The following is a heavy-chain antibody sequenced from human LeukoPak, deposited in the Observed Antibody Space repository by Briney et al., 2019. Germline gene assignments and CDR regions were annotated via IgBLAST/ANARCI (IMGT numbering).Heavy chain of an antibody. CDR3: ARVHSSGSVY. J-gene: IGHJ4*02. V-gene: IGHV3-48*03. CDR2: ISSSGSTI. CDR1: GXTFSSYE. D-gene: IGHD6-19*01. Sequence: GGSLRLSCAASGXTFSSYEMNWVRQAPGKGLKWVAYISSSGSTIYYADSVKGRFTISRDNAKNSLYLQMNSLRAEDAAVYYCARVHSSGSVYWGQGTLVTVSS.